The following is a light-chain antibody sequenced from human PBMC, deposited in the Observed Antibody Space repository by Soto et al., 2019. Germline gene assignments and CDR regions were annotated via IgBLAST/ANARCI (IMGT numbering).Light chain of an antibody. V-gene: IGKV1-39*01. Sequence: DIQMTQSPSSLCASVGDRVTITCQASQDIRNYLNWYQQKPGKAPKLLIYDASNLETGVPSRFSGSGSGTDFTLTISSLQPEDFASYYCLQSYSTTWTFGQGTKVDIK. CDR2: DAS. CDR1: QDIRNY. CDR3: LQSYSTTWT. J-gene: IGKJ1*01.